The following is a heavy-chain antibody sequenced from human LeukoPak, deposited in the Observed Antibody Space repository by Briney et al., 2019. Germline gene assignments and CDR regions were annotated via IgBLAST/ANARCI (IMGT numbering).Heavy chain of an antibody. V-gene: IGHV4-34*01. CDR1: GGSFSGYY. CDR3: ARGTRITISGVVKKPLLDY. CDR2: INHNGST. D-gene: IGHD3-3*01. Sequence: SETLSLTCAVYGGSFSGYYWSWISHHPGKGLEWHGEINHNGSTNYNTSLKSQVTIPVDTSKNQFSLKLSSVTAADTAVYYCARGTRITISGVVKKPLLDYWGQGTLVTVSS. J-gene: IGHJ4*02.